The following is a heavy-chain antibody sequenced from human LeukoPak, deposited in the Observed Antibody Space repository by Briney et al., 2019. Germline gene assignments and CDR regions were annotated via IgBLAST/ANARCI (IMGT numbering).Heavy chain of an antibody. CDR3: ATDRYDILTGYYQTGPFDY. Sequence: ATVKISCKVSGYTFTDYYMHWVQQAPGKGLEWMGLVDPEDGETIYAEKFQGRVTITADMSTDTAYMELSSLRSEDTAVYYCATDRYDILTGYYQTGPFDYWGQGTLVTVSS. CDR2: VDPEDGET. V-gene: IGHV1-69-2*01. J-gene: IGHJ4*02. D-gene: IGHD3-9*01. CDR1: GYTFTDYY.